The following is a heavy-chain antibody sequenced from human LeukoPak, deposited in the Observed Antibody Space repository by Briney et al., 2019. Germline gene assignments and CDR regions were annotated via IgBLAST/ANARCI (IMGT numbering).Heavy chain of an antibody. Sequence: PSETLSLTCTVSGGSISSSSYYWGWIRQPPGKGLEWIGSIYYSGSTYYNPSLKSRVTISVDTSKNQFSLKLSSVTAADTAVYYCARTKGDYGGNSVYFDYWGQGTLVTVSS. CDR3: ARTKGDYGGNSVYFDY. J-gene: IGHJ4*02. V-gene: IGHV4-39*07. D-gene: IGHD4-23*01. CDR1: GGSISSSSYY. CDR2: IYYSGST.